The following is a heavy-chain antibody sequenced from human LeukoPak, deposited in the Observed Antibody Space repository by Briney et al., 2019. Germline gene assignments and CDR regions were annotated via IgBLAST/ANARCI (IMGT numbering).Heavy chain of an antibody. D-gene: IGHD6-6*01. CDR3: ARKPYSSSSDY. Sequence: ASVKVSCQASGSTFTSYGITWVRQAPGQGLEWMGWLSPYNGNTNYAQKLQGRVTMTADTSTSTAYMELRGMRSDKTPVYNCARKPYSSSSDYWGHGTLVTVSS. V-gene: IGHV1-18*01. CDR1: GSTFTSYG. CDR2: LSPYNGNT. J-gene: IGHJ4*01.